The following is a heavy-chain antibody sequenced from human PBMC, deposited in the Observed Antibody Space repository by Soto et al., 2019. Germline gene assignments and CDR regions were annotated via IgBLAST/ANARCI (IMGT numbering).Heavy chain of an antibody. Sequence: EVQLLESGGGFVQTGGSLRLSCAASGFPFSSYGMSWVRQAPGKGLEWVSGISGSGGTTYNADSVKGRFTISRDNSKNTLYLQMNSVRAEDTAVYYCAKVLEELYLVHCWGQGTLVTVSS. CDR1: GFPFSSYG. V-gene: IGHV3-23*01. CDR2: ISGSGGTT. D-gene: IGHD2-15*01. J-gene: IGHJ4*02. CDR3: AKVLEELYLVHC.